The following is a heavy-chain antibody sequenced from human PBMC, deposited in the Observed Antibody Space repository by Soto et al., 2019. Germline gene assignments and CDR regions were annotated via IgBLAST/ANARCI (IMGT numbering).Heavy chain of an antibody. CDR2: IWYDGSNK. V-gene: IGHV3-33*01. CDR1: GFTFSSYG. Sequence: SLRLSCAASGFTFSSYGMHWVRQAPGKGLEWVAVIWYDGSNKYYADSVEGRFTISRDNSKNTLYLQVNSLRAEDTAVYYCARDSYVSRTSHSGAFDIWGPGTMVTV. D-gene: IGHD3-16*01. CDR3: ARDSYVSRTSHSGAFDI. J-gene: IGHJ3*02.